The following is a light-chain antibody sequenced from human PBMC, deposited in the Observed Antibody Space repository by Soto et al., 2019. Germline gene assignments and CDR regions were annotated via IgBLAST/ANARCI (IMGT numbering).Light chain of an antibody. J-gene: IGLJ3*02. CDR1: SGSVSTSYY. CDR3: VLYMGSGIWV. CDR2: STN. V-gene: IGLV8-61*01. Sequence: QTVVTQAPSFSVSPGGTVTLTCGLSSGSVSTSYYPSWYQHTPGQAPRTLIYSTNTRSSGVPDRFSGSILGNKAALTITGAQADDESDYYCVLYMGSGIWVFGGGTKLTVL.